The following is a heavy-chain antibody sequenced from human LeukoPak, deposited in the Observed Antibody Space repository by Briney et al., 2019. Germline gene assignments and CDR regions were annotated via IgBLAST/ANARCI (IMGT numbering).Heavy chain of an antibody. CDR2: IYYSGST. CDR1: AGSINNYY. D-gene: IGHD6-6*01. Sequence: PSETLSLTCTVSAGSINNYYWSWIRQPPRKGLEWIGYIYYSGSTNYNPSLKSRVTISVDTSKKQVSLNLSSVTAADTAVYYCARVAARYVGMDVWGQGTTVTVSS. J-gene: IGHJ6*02. CDR3: ARVAARYVGMDV. V-gene: IGHV4-59*01.